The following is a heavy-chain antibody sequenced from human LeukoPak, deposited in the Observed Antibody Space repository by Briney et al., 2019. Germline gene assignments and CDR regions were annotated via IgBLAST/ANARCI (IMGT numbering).Heavy chain of an antibody. CDR3: ARTSTSHSFDY. Sequence: PGGSLRLSCAASGFTFSSYSMNWVRQAPGKGLEWVSYISSSSSTIYYADSVKGRFTISRDNAKNSLYLQMNSLRAEDTAVYYCARTSTSHSFDYWGQGTLVTVSS. CDR1: GFTFSSYS. D-gene: IGHD2-2*01. CDR2: ISSSSSTI. V-gene: IGHV3-48*01. J-gene: IGHJ4*02.